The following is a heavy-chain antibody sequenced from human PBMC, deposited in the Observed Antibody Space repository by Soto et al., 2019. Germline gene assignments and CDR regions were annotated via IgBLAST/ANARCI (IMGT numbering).Heavy chain of an antibody. CDR1: GGSFSGYY. J-gene: IGHJ2*01. CDR2: INDRGSI. V-gene: IGHV4-34*01. D-gene: IGHD3-9*01. CDR3: ARESHDILTGPPWVWYFDL. Sequence: QVQLQQWGAGPLRPLETLSLTCGVSGGSFSGYYWAWIRQSPGKGLEWIGEINDRGSINYNPSLKSRVSISVDTSKNHYSRNLRSVTAADTAVYYCARESHDILTGPPWVWYFDLWGRGTLVIVSS.